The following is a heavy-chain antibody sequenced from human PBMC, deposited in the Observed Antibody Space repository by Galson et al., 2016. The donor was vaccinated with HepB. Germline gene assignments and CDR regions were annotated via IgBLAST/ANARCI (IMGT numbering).Heavy chain of an antibody. D-gene: IGHD3-10*01. J-gene: IGHJ2*01. CDR1: GFSFGDDG. CDR2: KSYDGSNE. CDR3: ARDRGSDWYFDL. V-gene: IGHV3-30*03. Sequence: SLRLSCAASGFSFGDDGMHWVRQAPGKGLEWVAAKSYDGSNEYYADSVKGRFTISRDNAKKTLHLQMNSLRTDDTAVYYCARDRGSDWYFDLWGRGTLVTVSS.